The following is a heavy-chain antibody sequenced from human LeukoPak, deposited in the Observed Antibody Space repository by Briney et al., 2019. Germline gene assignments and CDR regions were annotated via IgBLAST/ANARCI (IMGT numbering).Heavy chain of an antibody. D-gene: IGHD6-19*01. Sequence: SQTLSLTCAISGDSVSSNSAAWNWIRQSPSRGLEWLGRTYYRSKWYNDYAVSVKSRITINPDTSKNQFSLQLNSVTPEDTAVYYCARDRGPVIAVAGINWFDPWGQGTLVTVSS. CDR1: GDSVSSNSAA. V-gene: IGHV6-1*01. CDR3: ARDRGPVIAVAGINWFDP. J-gene: IGHJ5*02. CDR2: TYYRSKWYN.